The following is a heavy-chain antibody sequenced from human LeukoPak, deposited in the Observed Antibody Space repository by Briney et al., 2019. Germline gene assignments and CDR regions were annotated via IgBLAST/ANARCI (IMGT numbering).Heavy chain of an antibody. V-gene: IGHV4-39*01. D-gene: IGHD3-10*01. Sequence: SETLSLTCTVSGGSISSSSYYWGWIRQPPGMGLEWIGSLYYSGSTYYNPSLKSRVTISVDTSKNQFSLKLSSVTAADTAVYYCARHDAQLLWFGELLLLFPSFDYWGQGTLVTVSS. CDR1: GGSISSSSYY. J-gene: IGHJ4*02. CDR2: LYYSGST. CDR3: ARHDAQLLWFGELLLLFPSFDY.